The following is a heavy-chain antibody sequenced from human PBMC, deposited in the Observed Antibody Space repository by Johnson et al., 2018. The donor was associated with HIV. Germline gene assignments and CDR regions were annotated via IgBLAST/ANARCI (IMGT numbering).Heavy chain of an antibody. D-gene: IGHD2-21*02. J-gene: IGHJ3*02. V-gene: IGHV3-20*04. CDR3: ARGAWSYCGGDCYGYPPDAFDI. Sequence: VQLVESGGGVVRPGGSLRLSCAASGFTFDDYGMSWVRQAPGKGLEWVSGITWNGGSTGYADSVKGRFTISRDNAKNSLYLQMNSLRAEDTAVYYCARGAWSYCGGDCYGYPPDAFDIWGQGTMVTVSS. CDR2: ITWNGGST. CDR1: GFTFDDYG.